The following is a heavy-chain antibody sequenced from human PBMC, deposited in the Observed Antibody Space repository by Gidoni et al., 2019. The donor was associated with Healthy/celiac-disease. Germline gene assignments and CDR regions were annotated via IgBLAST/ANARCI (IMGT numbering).Heavy chain of an antibody. J-gene: IGHJ3*02. CDR2: IIPILGIA. V-gene: IGHV1-69*04. D-gene: IGHD3-22*01. CDR1: GGTFSSYA. CDR3: ASEAPDDSSGFRGLGAFDI. Sequence: QVQLVQSGAEVKKPGSSVKVSCKASGGTFSSYAISRVRQAPGQGPEWMGRIIPILGIANYAQKFQGRVTITAEKSTSTAYMELSSLRSEDTAVYYCASEAPDDSSGFRGLGAFDIWGQGTMVTVSS.